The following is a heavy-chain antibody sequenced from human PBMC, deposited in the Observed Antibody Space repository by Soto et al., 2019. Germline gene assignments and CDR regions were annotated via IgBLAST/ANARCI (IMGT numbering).Heavy chain of an antibody. CDR2: IYYSGST. D-gene: IGHD3-9*01. J-gene: IGHJ4*02. Sequence: SETLSLTCTVSGGSISKYYWSWIRQSPGKGLEWIGYIYYSGSTKYNPSLKSRVTISVDTSKNQFSLRLSSVTAADTAVYYCASVSYFNAFDYWGQGTLVTVSS. V-gene: IGHV4-59*08. CDR3: ASVSYFNAFDY. CDR1: GGSISKYY.